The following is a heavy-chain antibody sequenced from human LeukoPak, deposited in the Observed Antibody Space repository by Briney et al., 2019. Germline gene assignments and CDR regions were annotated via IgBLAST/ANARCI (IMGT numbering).Heavy chain of an antibody. J-gene: IGHJ5*02. V-gene: IGHV1-8*02. D-gene: IGHD6-6*01. Sequence: ASVKVSRKASGYTFTSYDINWVRQATGQGLEWMGWMNPNSGNTGYAQKFQGRVTMTRDTSTSTVYMELSSLRSEDTAVYYCAREGMQLVQSWFDPWGQGTLVTVSS. CDR1: GYTFTSYD. CDR3: AREGMQLVQSWFDP. CDR2: MNPNSGNT.